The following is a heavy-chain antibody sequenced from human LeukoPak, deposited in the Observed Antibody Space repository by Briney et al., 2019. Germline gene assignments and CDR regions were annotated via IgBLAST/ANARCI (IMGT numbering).Heavy chain of an antibody. V-gene: IGHV4-59*01. Sequence: SETLSLTCTVSGGSISSYYWSWIRQPPGKGLEWIAYIYYSGSTNYNPSLKSRVTISVDTSKNQFSLKLSSVTAADTAVYYCAREIAVAGTILFDYWGQGTLVTVSS. CDR1: GGSISSYY. CDR2: IYYSGST. D-gene: IGHD6-19*01. J-gene: IGHJ4*02. CDR3: AREIAVAGTILFDY.